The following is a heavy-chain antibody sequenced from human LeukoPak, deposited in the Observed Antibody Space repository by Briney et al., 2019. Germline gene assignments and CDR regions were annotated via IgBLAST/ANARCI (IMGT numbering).Heavy chain of an antibody. Sequence: PSETLSLTCAVYGGSFNGYFWSWIRQPPGKGLEWIGEIYHTGSTNYNPSLKSRVTISTDTSKNQFSLQLRSVTAADTAVYYCARCGGYPRHRYYYMDVWTIGTTVTVSS. CDR2: IYHTGST. V-gene: IGHV4-34*01. D-gene: IGHD2-21*01. CDR3: ARCGGYPRHRYYYMDV. CDR1: GGSFNGYF. J-gene: IGHJ6*03.